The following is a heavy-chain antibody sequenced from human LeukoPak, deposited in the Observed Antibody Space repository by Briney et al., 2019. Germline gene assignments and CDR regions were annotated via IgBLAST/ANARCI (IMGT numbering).Heavy chain of an antibody. D-gene: IGHD6-13*01. CDR2: INTDGSST. CDR3: TKRGTAADTSDY. V-gene: IGHV3-74*01. J-gene: IGHJ4*02. CDR1: GFTFSSYW. Sequence: PGGSLRLSCAASGFTFSSYWMHWVRQAPGKGLVWVSRINTDGSSTSYADSVKGRFTISRDNAKNTLYLQMNSLKTEDTAVYYCTKRGTAADTSDYWGQGTLVTVSS.